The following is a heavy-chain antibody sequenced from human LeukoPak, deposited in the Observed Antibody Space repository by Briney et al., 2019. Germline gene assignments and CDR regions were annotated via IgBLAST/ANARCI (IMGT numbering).Heavy chain of an antibody. CDR3: AAQSSTLAAARCFDD. CDR2: IDHRVSS. J-gene: IGHJ4*03. V-gene: IGHV4-34*01. Sequence: SETLSLTCAVHRESSIASFWSSIPPVPGKGVEWIGEIDHRVSSNYNPPLKSRATISVDTSKNHFSLSLTSVTAADTAVYYCAAQSSTLAAARCFDDWGQGTVVTVSS. D-gene: IGHD6-6*01. CDR1: RESSIASF.